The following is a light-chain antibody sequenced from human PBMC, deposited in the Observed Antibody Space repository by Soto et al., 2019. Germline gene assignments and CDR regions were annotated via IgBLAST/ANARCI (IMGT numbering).Light chain of an antibody. V-gene: IGKV3-15*01. CDR2: DAS. CDR3: QQYGDRPRT. Sequence: EVVLTQSPATLSVSPGDRSTLSCMASQYIGSAVAGYHQRSGQAPRLLIFDASIRVPTTPARFSGSVSGTEFTLTISSLESEDFAVYFCQQYGDRPRTFGQGTKVDIK. J-gene: IGKJ1*01. CDR1: QYIGSA.